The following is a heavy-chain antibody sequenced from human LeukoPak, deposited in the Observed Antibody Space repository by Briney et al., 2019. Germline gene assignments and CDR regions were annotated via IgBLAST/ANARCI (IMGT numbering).Heavy chain of an antibody. D-gene: IGHD3-22*01. V-gene: IGHV3-30*04. CDR3: ARATFYYDSSGYYYFDY. J-gene: IGHJ4*02. CDR2: ISYDGSNK. Sequence: PGGSLRLSCAASGFTFSNYAIHWVRQAPGKGLEWVAVISYDGSNKYYADSVKGRFTISRDNSKNTLYLQMNSLRAEDTAVYYCARATFYYDSSGYYYFDYWGQGTLVTVSS. CDR1: GFTFSNYA.